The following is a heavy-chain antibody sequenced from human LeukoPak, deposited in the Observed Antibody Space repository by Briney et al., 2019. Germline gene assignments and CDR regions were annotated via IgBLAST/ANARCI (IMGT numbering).Heavy chain of an antibody. CDR1: GFTFSGYN. Sequence: PGGSLRLSCTVSGFTFSGYNMDWVRQAPGKGLEWVSYINTGSNSIYYADSVKGRFTISRDNAANSLYLQMNSLRVEDTAVYYCVREFIAARPGYWGQGTLVTVSS. CDR2: INTGSNSI. D-gene: IGHD6-6*01. CDR3: VREFIAARPGY. J-gene: IGHJ4*02. V-gene: IGHV3-48*04.